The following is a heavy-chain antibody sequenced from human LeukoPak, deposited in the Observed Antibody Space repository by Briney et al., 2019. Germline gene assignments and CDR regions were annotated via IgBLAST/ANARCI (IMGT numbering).Heavy chain of an antibody. CDR3: ARERGSGGNDAFDI. Sequence: SETLSLTCTVSGGSISSGGYYWSWIRQHPGKGLEWIGYIYYSGSTCYNPSLKSRVTISVDTSKNQFSLKLSSVTAADTAVYYCARERGSGGNDAFDIWGQGTMVTVSS. V-gene: IGHV4-31*03. CDR2: IYYSGST. J-gene: IGHJ3*02. D-gene: IGHD3-10*01. CDR1: GGSISSGGYY.